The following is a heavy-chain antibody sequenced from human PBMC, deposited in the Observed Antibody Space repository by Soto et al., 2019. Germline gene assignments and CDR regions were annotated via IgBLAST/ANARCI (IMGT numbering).Heavy chain of an antibody. D-gene: IGHD3-3*02. CDR3: ATVATHSYNWVDT. CDR2: INADGTTT. Sequence: EVHLVESGGGLVQPGGSLRLSCAASGFTFSTYWMHWVRQAPGKGLVWVSRINADGTTTTYADSVKGRFTISRDNAKNTLYLQMSSVRAEDTAVYFCATVATHSYNWVDTWGQGTLVTISS. V-gene: IGHV3-74*01. CDR1: GFTFSTYW. J-gene: IGHJ5*02.